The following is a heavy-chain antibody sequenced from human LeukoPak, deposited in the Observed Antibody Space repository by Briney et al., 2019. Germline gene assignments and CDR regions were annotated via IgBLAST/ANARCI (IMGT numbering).Heavy chain of an antibody. CDR1: GYTFTGYY. J-gene: IGHJ4*02. CDR2: INPNRGGT. CDR3: ARVYYYGSGSYYNVNPYYFDY. Sequence: ASVKVSCKASGYTFTGYYMHWVRQAPGQGLEWMGRINPNRGGTNYAQKFQGRFTMTRDTSISTAYMELSRLRSDDTAVYYCARVYYYGSGSYYNVNPYYFDYWGQGTLVTVSS. V-gene: IGHV1-2*06. D-gene: IGHD3-10*01.